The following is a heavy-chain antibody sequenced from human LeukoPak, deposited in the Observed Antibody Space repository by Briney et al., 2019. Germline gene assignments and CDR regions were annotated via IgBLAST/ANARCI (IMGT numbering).Heavy chain of an antibody. D-gene: IGHD3-22*01. CDR3: AKDDSSGYIDY. CDR1: GFTFSSHG. CDR2: ISYDGSNK. Sequence: TGGSLRLSCAASGFTFSSHGMHWVRQAPGKGLEWVAVISYDGSNKYYADSVKGRFTISRDNSKNTLYLQMNSLRAEDTAVYYCAKDDSSGYIDYWGQGTLVTVSS. V-gene: IGHV3-30*18. J-gene: IGHJ4*02.